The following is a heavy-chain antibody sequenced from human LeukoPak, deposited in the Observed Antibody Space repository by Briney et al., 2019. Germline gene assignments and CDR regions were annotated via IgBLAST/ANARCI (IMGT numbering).Heavy chain of an antibody. J-gene: IGHJ6*02. CDR1: GGTFSSYV. CDR3: ARDPITIRRWDYYYYYGMDV. Sequence: GASVKVSCKASGGTFSSYVISWVRQAPGQGLEWMGGIIPIFGTANYAQKFQGRVTITADESTSTAYMELSSLRSEDTAVYYCARDPITIRRWDYYYYYGMDVWGQGTTVTVSS. D-gene: IGHD3-3*01. V-gene: IGHV1-69*01. CDR2: IIPIFGTA.